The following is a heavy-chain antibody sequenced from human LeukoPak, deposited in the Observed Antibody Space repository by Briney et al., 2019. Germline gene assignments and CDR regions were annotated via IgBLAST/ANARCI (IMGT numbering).Heavy chain of an antibody. Sequence: ASVKVSCKASGGTFSSCAISWVRQAPGQGLEWMGGIIPIFGTANYAQKFQGRVTITTDESTSTAYMELSSLRSEDTAVYYCARDRSSSGRLDYWGQGTLVTVSS. CDR1: GGTFSSCA. J-gene: IGHJ4*02. CDR2: IIPIFGTA. V-gene: IGHV1-69*05. CDR3: ARDRSSSGRLDY. D-gene: IGHD6-19*01.